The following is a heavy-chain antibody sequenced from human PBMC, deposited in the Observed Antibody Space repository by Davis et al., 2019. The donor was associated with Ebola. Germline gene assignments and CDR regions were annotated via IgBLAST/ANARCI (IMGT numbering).Heavy chain of an antibody. Sequence: GESLKISCAASGFTFSSYGMHWVRQAPGKGLEWVAVISYDGSDKYYAETVKGRFTISRDNTKNSVYLQMNSLRAEDTDVYYCVRGGYSYGRWGQGALVTVSS. CDR3: VRGGYSYGR. CDR2: ISYDGSDK. CDR1: GFTFSSYG. J-gene: IGHJ4*02. D-gene: IGHD5-18*01. V-gene: IGHV3-30*03.